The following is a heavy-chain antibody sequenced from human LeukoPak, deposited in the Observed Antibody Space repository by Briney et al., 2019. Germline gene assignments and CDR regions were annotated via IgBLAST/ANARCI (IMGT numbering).Heavy chain of an antibody. J-gene: IGHJ5*02. CDR3: AREQVFYELTGYSSPFDP. Sequence: GASVKVSCKASGYTFTGYYMHWVRQAPGQGLEWMGWINPNSGGTNYAQKFQGRVTMTRDTSISTAYMELSRLRSDDTAVYYCAREQVFYELTGYSSPFDPWGQGTLVTVSS. CDR2: INPNSGGT. CDR1: GYTFTGYY. V-gene: IGHV1-2*02. D-gene: IGHD6-13*01.